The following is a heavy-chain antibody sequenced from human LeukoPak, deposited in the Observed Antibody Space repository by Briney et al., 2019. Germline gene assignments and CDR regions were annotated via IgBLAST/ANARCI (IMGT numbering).Heavy chain of an antibody. CDR3: ARGAYSGYDLDEIDSNWFDP. V-gene: IGHV1-18*01. D-gene: IGHD5-12*01. CDR1: GYTFTSYG. Sequence: ASVKVSCKASGYTFTSYGISWVRQAPGQGLEWMGWISAYNGNTNYAQKLQGRVTTTTDTSTSTAYMELRSLRSDDTAVYYCARGAYSGYDLDEIDSNWFDPWGQGTLVTVSS. J-gene: IGHJ5*02. CDR2: ISAYNGNT.